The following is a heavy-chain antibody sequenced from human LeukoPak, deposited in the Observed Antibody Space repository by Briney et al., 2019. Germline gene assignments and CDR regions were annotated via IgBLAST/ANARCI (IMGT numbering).Heavy chain of an antibody. J-gene: IGHJ4*02. CDR2: IGAYNGNT. D-gene: IGHD3-3*01. CDR1: GYTFTSYG. CDR3: ARDFGLRFSEWHLDY. V-gene: IGHV1-18*01. Sequence: ASVKVSCKASGYTFTSYGITWVRQAPGQGLERMGWIGAYNGNTNYVKKLQGRVTMTTDTSTSTAYMELRSLRSDDTAVYYCARDFGLRFSEWHLDYWGQGTLVTVSS.